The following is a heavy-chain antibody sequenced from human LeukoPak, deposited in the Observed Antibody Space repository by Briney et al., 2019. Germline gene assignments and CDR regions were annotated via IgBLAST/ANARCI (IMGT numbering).Heavy chain of an antibody. V-gene: IGHV3-48*01. CDR3: AREYPTTYYYYGMDV. Sequence: GGSLRLSCTASGFTFSTYSMNWVRQAPGKGPEWLSYISWGSNVIYYADSVKGRFTTSRDDAKNTLYLQMNSLRVEDTAVYYCAREYPTTYYYYGMDVWGQGTTVTVSS. CDR2: ISWGSNVI. D-gene: IGHD1-14*01. CDR1: GFTFSTYS. J-gene: IGHJ6*02.